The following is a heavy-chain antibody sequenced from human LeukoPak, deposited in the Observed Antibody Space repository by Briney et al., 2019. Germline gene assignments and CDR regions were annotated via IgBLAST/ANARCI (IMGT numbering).Heavy chain of an antibody. J-gene: IGHJ4*02. CDR3: AKRRNPYYFDY. V-gene: IGHV3-23*01. CDR1: GFTFSSYG. Sequence: PGRSLRLSCAASGFTFSSYGMHWVRQAPGKGLEWVSAISGSGGSTYYADSVKGRFTISRDNSKNTLYLQMNSLRAEDTAVYYCAKRRNPYYFDYWGQGTLVTVSS. D-gene: IGHD1-14*01. CDR2: ISGSGGST.